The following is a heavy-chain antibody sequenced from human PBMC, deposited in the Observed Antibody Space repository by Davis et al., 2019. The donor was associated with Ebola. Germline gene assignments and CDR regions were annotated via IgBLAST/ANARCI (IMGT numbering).Heavy chain of an antibody. CDR1: AFTFSSDW. Sequence: GESLKISCAASAFTFSSDWIHWVRQAPGEGLVWVSGINSDGSDTKYAGSVKGRFTISRDSAQNTLYLQMTSLRVEDTAVYYCAKDAGRAHFDYWGQGTLVTVSS. V-gene: IGHV3-74*03. J-gene: IGHJ4*02. CDR3: AKDAGRAHFDY. CDR2: INSDGSDT. D-gene: IGHD1-26*01.